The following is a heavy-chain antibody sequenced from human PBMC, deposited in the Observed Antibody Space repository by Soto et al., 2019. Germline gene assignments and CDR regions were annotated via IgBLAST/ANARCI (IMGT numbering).Heavy chain of an antibody. CDR2: ISYDGVNK. D-gene: IGHD3-10*01. CDR3: AKGRAYYSGSYYVDY. J-gene: IGHJ4*01. CDR1: GFTFSSSA. V-gene: IGHV3-30*18. Sequence: PGGSLRLSCAASGFTFSSSAMSWVRQAPGKGLEWMAVISYDGVNKYYGDSVKGRFTISRDNSKTTLYLQMNSLRAEDTAVYYCAKGRAYYSGSYYVDYWG.